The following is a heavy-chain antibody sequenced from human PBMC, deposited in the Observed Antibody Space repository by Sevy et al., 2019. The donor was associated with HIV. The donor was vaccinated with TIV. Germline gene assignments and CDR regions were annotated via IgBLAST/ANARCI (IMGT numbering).Heavy chain of an antibody. Sequence: GGSLRLSCAASGFTFDDYTMHWVRQAPGKGPEWVSLISWDGGSTYYADSVKGRFTISRDNSKNSLYLQMNSLRTEDTALYYCAKDLIGSSWLGLGYYYYYGMDVWGQGTTVTVSS. CDR3: AKDLIGSSWLGLGYYYYYGMDV. CDR2: ISWDGGST. J-gene: IGHJ6*02. D-gene: IGHD6-13*01. CDR1: GFTFDDYT. V-gene: IGHV3-43*01.